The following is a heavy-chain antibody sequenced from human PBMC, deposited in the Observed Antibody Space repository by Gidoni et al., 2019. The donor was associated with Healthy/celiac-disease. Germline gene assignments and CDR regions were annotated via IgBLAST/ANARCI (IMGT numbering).Heavy chain of an antibody. V-gene: IGHV1-3*01. J-gene: IGHJ4*02. D-gene: IGHD3-22*01. CDR1: GYTFTSYA. CDR2: INAGNGNT. CDR3: ARDTRDSSGYYYYYFDY. Sequence: QVQLVQSGAAVKKPGASVKVSCKASGYTFTSYAMHWVRQAPGQRLEWMGWINAGNGNTKYSQKCQGRVTITRETSASTAYMELSSLRSEDTAVYYCARDTRDSSGYYYYYFDYWGQGTLVTVSS.